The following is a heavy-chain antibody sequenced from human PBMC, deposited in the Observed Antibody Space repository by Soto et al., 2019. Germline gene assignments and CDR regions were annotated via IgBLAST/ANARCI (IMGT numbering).Heavy chain of an antibody. J-gene: IGHJ5*02. CDR2: IYYSGST. V-gene: IGHV4-39*07. Sequence: SETLSLTCTVSGGSISSSSYYWGWIRQPPGKGLEWIGSIYYSGSTYYNPPLKSRVTISVGTSKNQFSLKLNSVTAADTAVYYCARDRHTVVVSAEGWFDPWGQGTLVTVSS. CDR1: GGSISSSSYY. D-gene: IGHD2-21*02. CDR3: ARDRHTVVVSAEGWFDP.